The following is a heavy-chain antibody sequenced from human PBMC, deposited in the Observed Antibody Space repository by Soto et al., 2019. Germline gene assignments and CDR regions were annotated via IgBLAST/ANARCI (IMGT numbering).Heavy chain of an antibody. D-gene: IGHD3-16*01. J-gene: IGHJ3*02. V-gene: IGHV3-21*01. CDR1: GFTFSSYS. CDR3: ARVGEGRLSTNASDI. Sequence: PGGSLRLSCAASGFTFSSYSMNWVRQAPGKWLEWVSSISSSSYIYYADSVKGRFTISRDNAKNSLYLQMNSLRAEDTAVYYCARVGEGRLSTNASDIWGQGXMVT. CDR2: ISSSSYI.